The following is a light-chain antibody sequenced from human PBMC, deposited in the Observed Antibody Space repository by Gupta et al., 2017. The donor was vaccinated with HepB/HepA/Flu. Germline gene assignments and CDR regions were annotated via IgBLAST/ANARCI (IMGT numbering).Light chain of an antibody. Sequence: SYVLPPPPSVSVAPGETARITCGGNNIGSESVHWYQRKPGQSPVLVIYYNSDRPSGIPERFSGSNYGSTATLTISRVAAGDEADYYCQIWDTNSHHVVFGGGTKLTVL. CDR1: NIGSES. CDR2: YNS. J-gene: IGLJ2*01. V-gene: IGLV3-21*04. CDR3: QIWDTNSHHVV.